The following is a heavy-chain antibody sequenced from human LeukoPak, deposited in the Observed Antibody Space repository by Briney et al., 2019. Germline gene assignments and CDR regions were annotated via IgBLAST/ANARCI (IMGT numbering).Heavy chain of an antibody. CDR3: ARVRAQWLADY. J-gene: IGHJ4*02. CDR2: ISAYNGNT. Sequence: ASVKVSCKTSGYTFTSYGISWVRQAPGQGLEWMGWISAYNGNTNYAQKLQGRVTMTTDTSTSTAYVELRSLRSDDTAVYYCARVRAQWLADYWGQGTLVTVSS. CDR1: GYTFTSYG. D-gene: IGHD6-19*01. V-gene: IGHV1-18*01.